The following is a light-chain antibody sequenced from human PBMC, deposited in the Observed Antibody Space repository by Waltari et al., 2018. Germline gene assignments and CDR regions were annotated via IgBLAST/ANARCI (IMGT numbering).Light chain of an antibody. V-gene: IGLV2-23*02. Sequence: SALTQPASVSASPGQSITISCTGSSSDIGSYDLVAWYQQHPGKAPHLLIYEVYKRPSRDSYRFSGSKSGNAASLTVSGLQPGDEGHYFCSSYTYGGPWVFGGGTLLTVL. J-gene: IGLJ2*01. CDR2: EVY. CDR1: SSDIGSYDL. CDR3: SSYTYGGPWV.